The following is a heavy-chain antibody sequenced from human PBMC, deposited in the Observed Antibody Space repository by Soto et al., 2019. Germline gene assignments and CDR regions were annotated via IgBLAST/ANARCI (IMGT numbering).Heavy chain of an antibody. CDR2: IWSDGNNK. CDR3: ARDQLGRSFYYGMDV. CDR1: GFTFSNYG. Sequence: QVQLVESGGGVVQPGRSLRLSCAAFGFTFSNYGMHWVRQAPGKGLEWVAVIWSDGNNKYYVDSVQGRFTISRDNSKNTLYLQMNSLRAEDTAVYYCARDQLGRSFYYGMDVWGQGTTVTVSS. D-gene: IGHD1-1*01. J-gene: IGHJ6*02. V-gene: IGHV3-33*01.